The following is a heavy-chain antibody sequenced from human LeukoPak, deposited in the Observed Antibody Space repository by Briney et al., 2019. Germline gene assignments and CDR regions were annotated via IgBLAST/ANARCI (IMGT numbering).Heavy chain of an antibody. D-gene: IGHD2-2*01. CDR1: GFTFSDYY. V-gene: IGHV3-11*04. J-gene: IGHJ4*02. Sequence: GGSLRLSCAASGFTFSDYYMSWIRQAPGKGLEWVSYISSSGSTIYYADSVKGRFTISRDNAKNSLYLQMNSLRAEDTAVYYCARVKVVPAATDGFAYWGQGTLVTVSS. CDR2: ISSSGSTI. CDR3: ARVKVVPAATDGFAY.